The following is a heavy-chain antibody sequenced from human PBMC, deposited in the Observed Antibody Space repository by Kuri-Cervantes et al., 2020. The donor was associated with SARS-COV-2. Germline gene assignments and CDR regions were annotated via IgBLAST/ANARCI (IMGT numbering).Heavy chain of an antibody. J-gene: IGHJ6*02. CDR1: GFTFSSYA. Sequence: ETLSLTCAASGFTFSSYAMHWVRQAPGKGLEWVANIKQDGSEKYYVDSVKGRFTISRDNAKNSLYLQMNSLRAEDTAVYYCARDHRYNWNRGGMDVWGQGTTVTVSS. D-gene: IGHD1/OR15-1a*01. CDR3: ARDHRYNWNRGGMDV. V-gene: IGHV3-7*03. CDR2: IKQDGSEK.